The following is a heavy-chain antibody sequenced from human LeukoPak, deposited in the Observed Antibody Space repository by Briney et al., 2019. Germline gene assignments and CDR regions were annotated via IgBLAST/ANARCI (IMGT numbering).Heavy chain of an antibody. CDR3: ARVLPHYYGSGSPFDY. Sequence: ASVKVSCKASGYTFTGYYMHWERQAPGQGLEWMGWINPNSGGTNYTQKFQGRVTMTRDTSISTAYMELSRLRSDDTAVYYCARVLPHYYGSGSPFDYWGQGTLVTVSS. J-gene: IGHJ4*02. CDR2: INPNSGGT. D-gene: IGHD3-10*01. V-gene: IGHV1-2*02. CDR1: GYTFTGYY.